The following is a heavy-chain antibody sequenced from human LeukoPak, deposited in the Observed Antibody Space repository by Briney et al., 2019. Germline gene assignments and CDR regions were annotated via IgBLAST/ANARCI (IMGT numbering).Heavy chain of an antibody. J-gene: IGHJ6*03. Sequence: ASVKVSCKASPYTFTYRYLHWVRQATGQALDWMGWITPFNGNTSYAKKFLDRVTITRDRSMSTAYMELSGLRSDDTAVYYCARVSGDYDILIGYYHHYYYYYYMDVWGKGTTVTISS. D-gene: IGHD3-9*01. CDR3: ARVSGDYDILIGYYHHYYYYYYMDV. CDR1: PYTFTYRY. V-gene: IGHV1-45*02. CDR2: ITPFNGNT.